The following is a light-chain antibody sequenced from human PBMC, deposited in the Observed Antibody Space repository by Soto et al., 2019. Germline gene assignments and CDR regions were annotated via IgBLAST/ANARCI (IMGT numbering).Light chain of an antibody. V-gene: IGKV1-5*03. CDR3: QQSFT. Sequence: DIQMTQSPSTLSASVGDRVTITCRASQSISSWLAWYQQKPGKAPKLLIYKASSLESGVPSRFSGSGSGTEFTLTISSLQPDDFATYYCQQSFTFGPETKVDIK. CDR2: KAS. J-gene: IGKJ3*01. CDR1: QSISSW.